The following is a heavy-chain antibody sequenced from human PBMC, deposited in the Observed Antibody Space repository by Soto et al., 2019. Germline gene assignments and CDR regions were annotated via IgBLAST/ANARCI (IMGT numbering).Heavy chain of an antibody. Sequence: PGGSLRLSCAASGFTFSSYRMNWVRQAPGKGLEWVSYISSSSSTIYYADSVKGRFTISRDNAKNSLYLQMNSLRAEDTAVYYSAREGRIAVVGEFEYWGQGTLVPVSS. J-gene: IGHJ4*02. D-gene: IGHD6-19*01. CDR3: AREGRIAVVGEFEY. CDR1: GFTFSSYR. CDR2: ISSSSSTI. V-gene: IGHV3-48*01.